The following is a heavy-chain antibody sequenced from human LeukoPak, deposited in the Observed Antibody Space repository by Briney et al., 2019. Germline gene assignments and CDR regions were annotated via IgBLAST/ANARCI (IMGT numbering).Heavy chain of an antibody. J-gene: IGHJ4*02. CDR2: ITTGDGNT. V-gene: IGHV3-23*01. D-gene: IGHD7-27*01. CDR1: GFTFSSYT. Sequence: GGSLKLSCTASGFTFSSYTMTWVRQAPGKGLKWVSTITTGDGNTYYADSVKGRFTVSRDDSKNTLYLQMNSLRAEDTAVYYCAKDGGLWVSAHWGDSWGRGTLVTVSS. CDR3: AKDGGLWVSAHWGDS.